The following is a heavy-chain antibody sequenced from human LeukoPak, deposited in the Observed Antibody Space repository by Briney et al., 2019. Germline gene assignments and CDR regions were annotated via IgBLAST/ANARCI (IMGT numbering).Heavy chain of an antibody. CDR1: GFTFSNYG. CDR2: ISYHARDQ. J-gene: IGHJ4*02. D-gene: IGHD2-8*01. V-gene: IGHV3-30*19. Sequence: GRSLRLSCAASGFTFSNYGMHWVRQAPGKGLEWVTVISYHARDQFYADSVKGRFTVSRDNSRNILYLQMNSLRAGDSAVYYCAAQPCINGICYLDYWGQGALVTVSS. CDR3: AAQPCINGICYLDY.